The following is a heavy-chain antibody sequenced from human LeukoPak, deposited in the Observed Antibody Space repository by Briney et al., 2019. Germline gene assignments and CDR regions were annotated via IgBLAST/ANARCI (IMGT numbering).Heavy chain of an antibody. D-gene: IGHD2-2*01. CDR2: INPSGGST. J-gene: IGHJ4*02. CDR1: GYAFTSYY. V-gene: IGHV1-46*01. Sequence: ASVKVSCKASGYAFTSYYMYWVRQAPGQGLEWMGVINPSGGSTSYAQKFQGRVTMTRDTSTSTIYMELSSLRSEDTAIYYCASGRWDIVVVPAAMGDYWGQGTLVTVSS. CDR3: ASGRWDIVVVPAAMGDY.